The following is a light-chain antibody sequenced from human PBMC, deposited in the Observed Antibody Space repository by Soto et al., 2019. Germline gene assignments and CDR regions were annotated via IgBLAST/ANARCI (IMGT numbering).Light chain of an antibody. V-gene: IGLV2-14*01. J-gene: IGLJ1*01. CDR1: SSDVGGYNY. CDR2: EVS. Sequence: QSALTQPASVSGSPGQSITISCTGTSSDVGGYNYVSWYQQHPGKAPKLMIYEVSNRPSGVSNRFSGSKSGNTASLIISGLQAEDEADYYCSSYTSSSTYVFGTGTKVIV. CDR3: SSYTSSSTYV.